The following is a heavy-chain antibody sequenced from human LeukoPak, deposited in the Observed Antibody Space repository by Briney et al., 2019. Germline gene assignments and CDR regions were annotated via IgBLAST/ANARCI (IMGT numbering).Heavy chain of an antibody. CDR1: GGTFSSYA. CDR3: ARDLDFWSGSDY. J-gene: IGHJ4*02. Sequence: SVKVSCKASGGTFSSYAISWVRQAPGQGLEWMGGIIPIFGTANYAQKFQGRVTITADESTSTAYMELSSLRSEDTAVYYCARDLDFWSGSDYWGQGTLVTVSS. V-gene: IGHV1-69*13. D-gene: IGHD3-3*01. CDR2: IIPIFGTA.